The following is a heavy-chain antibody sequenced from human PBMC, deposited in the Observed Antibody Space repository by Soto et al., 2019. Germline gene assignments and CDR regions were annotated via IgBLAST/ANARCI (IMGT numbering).Heavy chain of an antibody. V-gene: IGHV4-39*01. J-gene: IGHJ5*02. CDR1: GGSISSSPYF. CDR3: SRRAPEGFDP. CDR2: VSYSGGT. Sequence: SETLSLTCTVSGGSISSSPYFWGWIRQPPGKGLEWIASVSYSGGTYYNPSLKSRVTISVDTSKKQFSLNLTSVTAADTAFYYCSRRAPEGFDPWGQGTQVTVSA.